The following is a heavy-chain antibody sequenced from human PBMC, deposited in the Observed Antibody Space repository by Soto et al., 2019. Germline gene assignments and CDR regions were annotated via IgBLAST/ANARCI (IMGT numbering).Heavy chain of an antibody. CDR2: TYYRSKWYN. V-gene: IGHV6-1*01. D-gene: IGHD1-26*01. CDR3: ARATGSGSYYALNKYYYYYGMDV. Sequence: QVQLQQSGPGLVKPSQTLSLTCAISGDSVSSNSAAWNWIRQSPSRGLEWLGRTYYRSKWYNDYAVSVKSRITIIPGTSKNQFSLQLNSVTPEGTAVYYCARATGSGSYYALNKYYYYYGMDVWGQGTTVTVSS. CDR1: GDSVSSNSAA. J-gene: IGHJ6*02.